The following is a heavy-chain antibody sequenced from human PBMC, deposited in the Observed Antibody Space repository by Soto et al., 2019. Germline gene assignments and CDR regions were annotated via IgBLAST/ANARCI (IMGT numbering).Heavy chain of an antibody. D-gene: IGHD3-10*01. V-gene: IGHV3-74*01. CDR3: ARGIFGSGTANDY. CDR2: INGDGSVT. CDR1: GFTFSGSW. J-gene: IGHJ4*02. Sequence: EVQLVESGGGLVQPGGSLRLSCAASGFTFSGSWMHWVRQAPGKGLVWVSRINGDGSVTSYADFVKGRFTISRDDDKNTLFLQMNGLRAEDTAVYYCARGIFGSGTANDYWGQGTLVTVSS.